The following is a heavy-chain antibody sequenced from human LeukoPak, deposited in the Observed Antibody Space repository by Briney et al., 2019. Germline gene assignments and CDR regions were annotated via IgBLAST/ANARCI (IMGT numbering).Heavy chain of an antibody. J-gene: IGHJ6*02. Sequence: PSETLSLTCTVSGGSFSSYYWSWIRQPPGKGLEWIGYIYYSGSTNYNPSLKSRVTISVDTSKNQFPLKLSSVTAADTAVYYCARDGGVAGATQYYYGMDVWGQGTTVTVSS. CDR1: GGSFSSYY. D-gene: IGHD1-26*01. V-gene: IGHV4-59*01. CDR2: IYYSGST. CDR3: ARDGGVAGATQYYYGMDV.